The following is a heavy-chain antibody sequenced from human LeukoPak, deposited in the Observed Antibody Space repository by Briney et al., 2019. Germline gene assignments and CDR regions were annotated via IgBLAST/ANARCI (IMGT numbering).Heavy chain of an antibody. CDR3: AKEWHSSSWLDY. D-gene: IGHD6-13*01. CDR2: IGGRGGSA. CDR1: GFTFSDYG. J-gene: IGHJ4*02. V-gene: IGHV3-23*01. Sequence: GGSLRLSCAASGFTFSDYGMNWVRQTPGKGLEWVSAIGGRGGSAYYADSVKGRFTISRDNSKNTLYLQMKSLRAEDTAVYYCAKEWHSSSWLDYWGQGTLVTVYS.